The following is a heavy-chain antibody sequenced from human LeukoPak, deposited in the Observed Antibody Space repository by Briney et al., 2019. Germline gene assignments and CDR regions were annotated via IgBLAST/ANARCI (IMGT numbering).Heavy chain of an antibody. J-gene: IGHJ4*02. V-gene: IGHV3-7*01. Sequence: PGRSLRLSCAASGFTFSSYWMSWVRQAPGKGLEWVANIKQDGSEKYYVDSVKGRFTISRDNAKNSLYLQMNSLRAEDTAVYYCASDAPQYSGSSYYFDYWGQGTLVTVSS. CDR1: GFTFSSYW. D-gene: IGHD1-26*01. CDR3: ASDAPQYSGSSYYFDY. CDR2: IKQDGSEK.